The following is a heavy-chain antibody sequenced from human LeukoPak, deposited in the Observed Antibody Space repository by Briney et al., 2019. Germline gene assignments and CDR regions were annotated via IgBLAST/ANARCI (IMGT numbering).Heavy chain of an antibody. Sequence: GGSLSLSCAASGCTFSSYGMHWVRQAPGKGLEWVAFIRYDGSNKYYADSVKGRFTISTDNSKNTLYLQMNSLGAEDTAVYYCAKDWGSSSSGGLLDYWGQGTLVTVSS. V-gene: IGHV3-30*02. D-gene: IGHD6-13*01. CDR3: AKDWGSSSSGGLLDY. J-gene: IGHJ4*02. CDR1: GCTFSSYG. CDR2: IRYDGSNK.